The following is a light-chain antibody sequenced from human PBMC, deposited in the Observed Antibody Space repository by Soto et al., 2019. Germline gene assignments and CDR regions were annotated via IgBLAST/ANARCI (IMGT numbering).Light chain of an antibody. Sequence: EIVLTQSPGTLSLSPGERAPLSCRARQSVSSSYLAWYQQNPGQAPRLLIYGASSRATGIPDRFSGSGSGTDFTLTISRLEPEDFAVYYCQQYGSSPGTFGGGTKVDIK. J-gene: IGKJ4*01. CDR3: QQYGSSPGT. CDR2: GAS. CDR1: QSVSSSY. V-gene: IGKV3-20*01.